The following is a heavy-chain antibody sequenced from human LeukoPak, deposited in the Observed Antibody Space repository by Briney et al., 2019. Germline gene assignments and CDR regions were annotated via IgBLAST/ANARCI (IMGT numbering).Heavy chain of an antibody. V-gene: IGHV4-34*01. CDR3: AREAPICSGGTCYDY. CDR1: GGSFSGYY. Sequence: SETLSLTCAVYGGSFSGYYWSWIRQPPGKGLEWIGEINHSGSSNYNPSLKSRVTISVDTSKNQFSLKLSSVTAADTAVYYCAREAPICSGGTCYDYWGQGTLVTVSS. J-gene: IGHJ4*02. CDR2: INHSGSS. D-gene: IGHD2-15*01.